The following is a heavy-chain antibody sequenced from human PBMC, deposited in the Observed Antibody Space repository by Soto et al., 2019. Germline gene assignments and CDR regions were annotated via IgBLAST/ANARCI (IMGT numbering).Heavy chain of an antibody. D-gene: IGHD1-26*01. CDR3: AKPAVVGATSHFDR. J-gene: IGHJ4*02. CDR1: GFTFDDYA. Sequence: GGSLRLSCAASGFTFDDYAMHWVRQAPGKGLEWVSLISGDGGSTYYADSVKGRFTISRDNSKNSLYLQMNSLRTEDTAWYYCAKPAVVGATSHFDRWGQGTLVTVSS. V-gene: IGHV3-43*02. CDR2: ISGDGGST.